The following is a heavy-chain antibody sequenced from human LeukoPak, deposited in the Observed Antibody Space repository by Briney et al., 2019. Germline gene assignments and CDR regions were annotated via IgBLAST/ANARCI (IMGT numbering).Heavy chain of an antibody. D-gene: IGHD3-9*01. CDR2: IYYSGST. V-gene: IGHV4-59*08. Sequence: SETLSLTCTVSGGSISSYYWSWIRQPPGKGLEWIGYIYYSGSTNYNPSLKSRVTISVDTSKNQFSLKLSSVTAADTAVYYCARHTYDILTGYYPHFDYWGQGTLVTVSS. CDR3: ARHTYDILTGYYPHFDY. CDR1: GGSISSYY. J-gene: IGHJ4*02.